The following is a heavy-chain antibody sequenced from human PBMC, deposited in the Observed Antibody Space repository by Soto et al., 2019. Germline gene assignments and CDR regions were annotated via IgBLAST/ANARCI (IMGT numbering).Heavy chain of an antibody. CDR3: ARDRRYYYDNSGPLDY. V-gene: IGHV3-30-3*01. D-gene: IGHD3-22*01. Sequence: GGSLRLSCAASGFTFSSYAMHWVRQTPGKGLEWVAVISYDGSNKYYADSVKGRFTISRDNSKNTLYLQMNSLRAEDTAVYYCARDRRYYYDNSGPLDYWGQGTLVTVSS. CDR2: ISYDGSNK. CDR1: GFTFSSYA. J-gene: IGHJ4*02.